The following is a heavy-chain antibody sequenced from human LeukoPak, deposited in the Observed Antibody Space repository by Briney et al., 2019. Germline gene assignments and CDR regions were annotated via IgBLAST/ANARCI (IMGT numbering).Heavy chain of an antibody. CDR3: AKDLYYDSSGYFPTAFDY. J-gene: IGHJ4*02. V-gene: IGHV3-23*01. Sequence: GSLRLSCAASGFTFSSYAMSWVRQAPGKGLEWVSAISGSGGSTYYADSVKGRFTISRDNSKNTLYLQMNSLRAEDTAVYYCAKDLYYDSSGYFPTAFDYWGQGTLVTVSS. D-gene: IGHD3-22*01. CDR2: ISGSGGST. CDR1: GFTFSSYA.